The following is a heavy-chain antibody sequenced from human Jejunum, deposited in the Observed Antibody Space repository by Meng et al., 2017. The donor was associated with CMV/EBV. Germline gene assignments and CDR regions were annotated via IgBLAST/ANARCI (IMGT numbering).Heavy chain of an antibody. D-gene: IGHD3-22*01. Sequence: TSYEFNWVRQAPGKGLEWVSSISDSGRNTYYTDSVKGRFTISRDNAKNSLYLQLNSLRAEDTAVYYCARARAAYYYDSSGYHFDSWGQGTLVTVSS. CDR2: ISDSGRNT. J-gene: IGHJ4*02. CDR3: ARARAAYYYDSSGYHFDS. V-gene: IGHV3-48*03. CDR1: TSYE.